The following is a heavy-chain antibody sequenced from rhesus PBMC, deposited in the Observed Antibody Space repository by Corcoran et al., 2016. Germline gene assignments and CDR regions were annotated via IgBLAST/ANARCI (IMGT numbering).Heavy chain of an antibody. CDR3: ARGTPGYSYTSDAFDF. J-gene: IGHJ3*01. D-gene: IGHD5-12*01. CDR2: IGGSSGST. Sequence: QVQLQESGPGLVKPSETLSLTCAVSGYSISSGYGWSWIRQPPGKGLEWIGYIGGSSGSTNYNPSLQSRVTISKDTSKNQFSLKLSSVTAADTAVYYCARGTPGYSYTSDAFDFWGQGLRVTVSS. V-gene: IGHV4-127*01. CDR1: GYSISSGYG.